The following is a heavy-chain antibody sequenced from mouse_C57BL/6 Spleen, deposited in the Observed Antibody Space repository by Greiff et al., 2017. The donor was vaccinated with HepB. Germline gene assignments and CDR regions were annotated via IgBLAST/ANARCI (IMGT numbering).Heavy chain of an antibody. V-gene: IGHV1-64*01. CDR1: GYTFTSYW. CDR2: IHPNSGST. D-gene: IGHD2-3*01. J-gene: IGHJ1*03. Sequence: QVQLQQPGAELVKPGASVKLSCKASGYTFTSYWMHWVKQRPGQGLEWIGMIHPNSGSTKYNEKFKSKATLTVDKSSSTAYMQLSSLTSEDSAVYYCARCHDGYSFDVWGTGTTVTVSS. CDR3: ARCHDGYSFDV.